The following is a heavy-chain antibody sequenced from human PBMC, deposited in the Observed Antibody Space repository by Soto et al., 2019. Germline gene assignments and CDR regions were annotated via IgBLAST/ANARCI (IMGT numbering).Heavy chain of an antibody. D-gene: IGHD2-15*01. CDR2: IYYSGST. V-gene: IGHV4-59*01. J-gene: IGHJ6*02. CDR3: ARDSRVGTYYYYGMDV. Sequence: PSETLSLTCTVSGGSISSYYWCWIRQPPGKGLEWIGYIYYSGSTNYNPSLKSRVTISVDTTKNQFSLQLISVTAAVTAVYYCARDSRVGTYYYYGMDVWGPGITVTVS. CDR1: GGSISSYY.